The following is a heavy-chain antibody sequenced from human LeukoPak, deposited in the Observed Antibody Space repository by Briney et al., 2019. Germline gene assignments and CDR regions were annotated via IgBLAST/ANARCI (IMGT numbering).Heavy chain of an antibody. V-gene: IGHV1-18*01. CDR3: ARDAPLRSTGDQSVDY. D-gene: IGHD7-27*01. CDR2: IGAYNGNT. CDR1: GYTFTSYG. J-gene: IGHJ4*02. Sequence: ASVKVSCKASGYTFTSYGISWVRQAPGQGLEWMGWIGAYNGNTNYAQKLQGRVTMTTDTSTSTAYMELRSLRSDDTAVYYCARDAPLRSTGDQSVDYWGQGTLVTVSS.